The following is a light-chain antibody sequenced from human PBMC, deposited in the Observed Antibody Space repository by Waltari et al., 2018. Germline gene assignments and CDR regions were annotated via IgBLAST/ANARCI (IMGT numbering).Light chain of an antibody. CDR1: ALPKKY. CDR3: YSADSSGNHRV. V-gene: IGLV3-10*01. CDR2: EDS. J-gene: IGLJ3*02. Sequence: SYELTQPPSVSVSPGQTARITCSGDALPKKYAYWYQQKSGQAPVLVIYEDSQRPPGSPGRFPGSNSGTMATLTISGAQVEDEADYYCYSADSSGNHRVFGGGTKLTIL.